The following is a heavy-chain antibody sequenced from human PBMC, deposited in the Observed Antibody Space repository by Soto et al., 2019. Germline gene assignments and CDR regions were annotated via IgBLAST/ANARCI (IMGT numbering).Heavy chain of an antibody. V-gene: IGHV4-34*01. CDR3: ARGYFTRQSLDY. J-gene: IGHJ4*02. CDR1: GGSLTGYF. Sequence: QVHLQQWGAGLLRPSETLSLTCNVSGGSLTGYFWNWIRQPPGRPMEWIAEVNHAGAATYNPSLRTRVILPVDTSKNQFALRLASVAATDTALYFCARGYFTRQSLDYWDQGALVTVSS. CDR2: VNHAGAA.